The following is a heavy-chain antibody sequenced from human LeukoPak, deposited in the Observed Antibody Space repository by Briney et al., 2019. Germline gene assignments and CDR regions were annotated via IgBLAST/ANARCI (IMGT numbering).Heavy chain of an antibody. V-gene: IGHV1-2*04. CDR1: GYTFTGYY. J-gene: IGHJ6*04. CDR2: INPNSGGT. Sequence: ASVKVSCKASGYTFTGYYMHWVRQAPGQGLEWMGWINPNSGGTNYAQKFQGWVTMTRDTSISTAYTELSRLRSDDTAVYYCARDGYYGSGDYGMDVWGKGTTVTVSS. CDR3: ARDGYYGSGDYGMDV. D-gene: IGHD3-10*01.